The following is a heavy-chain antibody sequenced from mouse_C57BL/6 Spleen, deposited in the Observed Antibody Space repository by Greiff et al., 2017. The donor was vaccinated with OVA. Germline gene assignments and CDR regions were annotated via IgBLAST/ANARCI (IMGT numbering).Heavy chain of an antibody. V-gene: IGHV1-15*01. D-gene: IGHD4-1*01. CDR1: GYTFTDYE. Sequence: VQLQQSGAELVRPGASVTLSCKASGYTFTDYEMHWVKQTPVHGLEWIGAIDPETGGTAYNQKFKGKAILTADKSSSTAYMELRSLTSEDSAVYYCTRANQYYYAMDYWGQGTSVTVSS. CDR2: IDPETGGT. J-gene: IGHJ4*01. CDR3: TRANQYYYAMDY.